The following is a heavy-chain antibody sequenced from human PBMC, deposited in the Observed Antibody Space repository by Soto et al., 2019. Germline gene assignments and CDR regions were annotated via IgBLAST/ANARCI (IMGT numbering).Heavy chain of an antibody. D-gene: IGHD1-1*01. V-gene: IGHV3-9*01. Sequence: PVVSLRLSFAASELTFEDYAMHWVRQAPGKGLEWVSGISWNSGTLVYADSVKGRFTISRDNAKNSLFLQMNSLRAEDTALYFCAKGRTRLLQLGSLGDTAFDGWGQGKMLTV. CDR3: AKGRTRLLQLGSLGDTAFDG. J-gene: IGHJ3*01. CDR1: ELTFEDYA. CDR2: ISWNSGTL.